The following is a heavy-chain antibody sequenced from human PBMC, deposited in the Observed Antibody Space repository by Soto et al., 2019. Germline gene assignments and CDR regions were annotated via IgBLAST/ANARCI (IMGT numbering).Heavy chain of an antibody. CDR3: ARAHGSSWYNWFDP. V-gene: IGHV1-69*13. CDR2: IIPLFGTT. Sequence: EASVKVSCKAYGGTFSSYGISWVRRAPGQGLEWMGGIIPLFGTTNFAHKFKGRVTITADESTSTVYMELSSLRFEDTAIYYCARAHGSSWYNWFDPWGQGTLVTSPQ. J-gene: IGHJ5*02. D-gene: IGHD6-19*01. CDR1: GGTFSSYG.